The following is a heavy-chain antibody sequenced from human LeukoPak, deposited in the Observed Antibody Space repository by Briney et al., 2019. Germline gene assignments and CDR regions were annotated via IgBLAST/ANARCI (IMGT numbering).Heavy chain of an antibody. V-gene: IGHV4-39*01. D-gene: IGHD1-26*01. CDR3: AITTWELLGHDAFDI. CDR1: GGSVSSGAYR. CDR2: IYYSGST. Sequence: SETLSLTCNVSGGSVSSGAYRWSWIRQYPGKGLEWIGSIYYSGSTYYNPSLKSRVTISVDTSKNQFSLKLSSVTAADTAVYYCAITTWELLGHDAFDIWGQGTMVTVSS. J-gene: IGHJ3*02.